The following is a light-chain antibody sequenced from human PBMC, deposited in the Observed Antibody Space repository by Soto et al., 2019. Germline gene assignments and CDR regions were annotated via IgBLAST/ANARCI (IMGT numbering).Light chain of an antibody. Sequence: QSVLTQPPSVSAAPGQKVTISCSGSISNFGNNYVSWYQQLPGKAPKLLFYDNNRRPSRIPDRFSGSKSGTSATLGITGLQTGDDADYYCGTWDSRLSVVVFGTGTKLTV. CDR1: ISNFGNNY. V-gene: IGLV1-51*01. CDR2: DNN. CDR3: GTWDSRLSVVV. J-gene: IGLJ1*01.